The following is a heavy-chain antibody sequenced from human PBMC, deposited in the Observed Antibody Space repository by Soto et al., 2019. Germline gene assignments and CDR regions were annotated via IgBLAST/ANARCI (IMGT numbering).Heavy chain of an antibody. V-gene: IGHV4-31*03. J-gene: IGHJ4*02. D-gene: IGHD3-22*01. Sequence: ASETLSLTCTVIGDSVSGNNYYWSWIRQRPGKGLEWIGYIHYSGDSYDNPSLTSRITMSMDVSKNQFSLNLRSVTAADTAIYYCARDVNDSSGSQGFDYWGQGTLVTVSS. CDR3: ARDVNDSSGSQGFDY. CDR1: GDSVSGNNYY. CDR2: IHYSGDS.